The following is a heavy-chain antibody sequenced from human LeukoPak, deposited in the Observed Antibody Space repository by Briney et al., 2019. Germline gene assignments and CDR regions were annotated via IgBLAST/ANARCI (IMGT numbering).Heavy chain of an antibody. V-gene: IGHV3-64D*06. Sequence: GGSLRLSCSASGFTFSSYAMHWVRQASGKGLEYVSAISSNGGSTYYADSVKGRFTISRDNSKNTLYLQMSSLRAEDTAVYYCVKGSAGYLDYWGQGTLVTVSS. J-gene: IGHJ4*02. CDR3: VKGSAGYLDY. CDR2: ISSNGGST. CDR1: GFTFSSYA.